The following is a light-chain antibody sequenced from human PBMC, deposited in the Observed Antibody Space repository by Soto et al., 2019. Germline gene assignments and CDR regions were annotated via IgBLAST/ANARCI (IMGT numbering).Light chain of an antibody. CDR1: QSVSNY. CDR2: DAS. CDR3: QQRSSWPSIT. J-gene: IGKJ5*01. Sequence: EVVLTQSPATLSLSPGERATLSCRASQSVSNYLAWYQQKPGQAPRLLIYDASSRATGIPDRFSGSGSGTDFTLTISSLEPEDFAVYYCQQRSSWPSITFGQGTRLEIK. V-gene: IGKV3-11*01.